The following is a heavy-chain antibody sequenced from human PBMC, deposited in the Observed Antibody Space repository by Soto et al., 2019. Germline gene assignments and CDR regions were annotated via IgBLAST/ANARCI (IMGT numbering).Heavy chain of an antibody. J-gene: IGHJ4*02. CDR2: IWYDGSNK. Sequence: GGSLRLSCAASGFTFSSYGMHWVRQAPGKGLEWVAVIWYDGSNKYYADSVKGRFTISRDNSKNTLYLQMNSLRAEDTAVYYCARDRRDGYNRLFDYWGQGTLVTVSS. CDR1: GFTFSSYG. D-gene: IGHD5-12*01. CDR3: ARDRRDGYNRLFDY. V-gene: IGHV3-33*01.